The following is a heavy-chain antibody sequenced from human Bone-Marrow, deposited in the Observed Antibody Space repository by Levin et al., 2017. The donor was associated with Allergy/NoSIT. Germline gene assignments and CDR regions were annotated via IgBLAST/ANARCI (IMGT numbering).Heavy chain of an antibody. Sequence: LSLTCAASGFPFNNYGMHWVRQAPGKGLEWVAVISYDGSNKYYVDSVKDRFTISRDQSKNTLYLQMNSLRVEDTGVYYCARYGSGSHYLHEYYFDYWGQGTLVTVSS. CDR3: ARYGSGSHYLHEYYFDY. CDR1: GFPFNNYG. CDR2: ISYDGSNK. D-gene: IGHD3-10*01. V-gene: IGHV3-30*03. J-gene: IGHJ4*02.